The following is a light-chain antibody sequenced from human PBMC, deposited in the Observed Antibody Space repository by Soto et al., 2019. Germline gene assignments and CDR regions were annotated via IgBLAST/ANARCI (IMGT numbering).Light chain of an antibody. J-gene: IGLJ1*01. CDR1: SSDVGGYDY. CDR3: SSHTSGSTRV. V-gene: IGLV2-14*01. CDR2: EVT. Sequence: QSALTQPASVSGSPGQSIAISCTGTSSDVGGYDYVSWYQQQPDKAPKLMIYEVTKRPSGVSNRFSGSKSGNTASLTISGLQSEDEADYYCSSHTSGSTRVFGTGTKVTVL.